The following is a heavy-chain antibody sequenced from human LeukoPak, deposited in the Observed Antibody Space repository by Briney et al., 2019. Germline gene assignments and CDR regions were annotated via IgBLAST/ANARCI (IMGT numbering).Heavy chain of an antibody. J-gene: IGHJ4*01. Sequence: GSLRLSCAASGFTFSSYAMSWVRQAPGKGLEWISYIGISSGNTKYADSVKGRFTISRDKARNSLYLQMNSLRVEDTAMYYCARDHRYAFDNWGHGTLVTVSS. CDR1: GFTFSSYA. D-gene: IGHD5-12*01. V-gene: IGHV3-48*01. CDR2: IGISSGNT. CDR3: ARDHRYAFDN.